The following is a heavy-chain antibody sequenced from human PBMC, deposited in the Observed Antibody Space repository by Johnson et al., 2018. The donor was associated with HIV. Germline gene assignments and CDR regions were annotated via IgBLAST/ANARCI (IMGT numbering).Heavy chain of an antibody. CDR3: AKVAVATAAGGVALDI. CDR2: IYSGGST. CDR1: GFIVSNNY. V-gene: IGHV3-53*01. J-gene: IGHJ3*02. Sequence: VQLVESGGGLIQPGGSLRLSCAASGFIVSNNYMSWVRQTPGKGLEWVSVIYSGGSTYYADSVKGQFTISRDSSKNTVYLQMNSLRAEDTAVYYCAKVAVATAAGGVALDIWGPGTMVTVS. D-gene: IGHD6-13*01.